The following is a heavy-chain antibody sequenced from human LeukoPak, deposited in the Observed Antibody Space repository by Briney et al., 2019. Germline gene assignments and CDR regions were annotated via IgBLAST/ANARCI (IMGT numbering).Heavy chain of an antibody. V-gene: IGHV3-21*01. CDR2: ISSGSSYI. J-gene: IGHJ4*02. CDR3: ARGLPLDYDFWSGSPLGY. Sequence: PGGSLRLSCAASGFTFSSYSMNWVRQAPGKGLEWVSSISSGSSYIYYADSVKGRFTISRDNAKNSLYLQMNSLRAEDTAVYYCARGLPLDYDFWSGSPLGYWGQGTLVTVSS. D-gene: IGHD3-3*01. CDR1: GFTFSSYS.